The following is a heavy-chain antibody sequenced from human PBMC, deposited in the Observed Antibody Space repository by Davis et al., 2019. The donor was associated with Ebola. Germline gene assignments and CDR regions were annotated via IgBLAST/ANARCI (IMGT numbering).Heavy chain of an antibody. CDR3: ARDLATSSGAHFFYFGMDV. J-gene: IGHJ6*04. CDR1: GYSFAAHY. CDR2: ISGYEDNR. V-gene: IGHV1-18*04. D-gene: IGHD3-10*01. Sequence: ASVKVSCKASGYSFAAHYIHWVRQAPGQGLEWMGWISGYEDNRNYAPRFQGRITLTKDRATSTVYMELRSLTSDDTAVYYCARDLATSSGAHFFYFGMDVWGEGTSVAVSS.